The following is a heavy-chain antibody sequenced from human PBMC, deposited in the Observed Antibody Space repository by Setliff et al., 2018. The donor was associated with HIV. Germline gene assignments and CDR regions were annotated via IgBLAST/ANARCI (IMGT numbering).Heavy chain of an antibody. Sequence: ASVKVSCKASGYTFTSYGISWVRQAPGQGLEWMGIINPSGGSTSYAQKFQGRVTMTRDTSTSTVYMELSSLRFEDTAVYYCARVRVVRGDQAYYYYYYYGMDVWGQGTTVTVSS. D-gene: IGHD3-10*01. CDR1: GYTFTSYG. J-gene: IGHJ6*02. CDR2: INPSGGST. V-gene: IGHV1-46*01. CDR3: ARVRVVRGDQAYYYYYYYGMDV.